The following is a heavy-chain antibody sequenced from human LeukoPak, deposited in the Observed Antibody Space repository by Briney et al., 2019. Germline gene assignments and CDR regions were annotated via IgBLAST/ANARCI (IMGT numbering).Heavy chain of an antibody. CDR3: APILGDYSDFDS. J-gene: IGHJ4*02. D-gene: IGHD4-17*01. Sequence: PSETLSLTCAVYGGSLSNYYWSWVRQPPGKGLEWIGEITHSGRTNYNPSLKSRVTISLDTSKNQFSLRLTSVAAADTAVYYCAPILGDYSDFDSWSQGTLVTVSS. V-gene: IGHV4-34*01. CDR2: ITHSGRT. CDR1: GGSLSNYY.